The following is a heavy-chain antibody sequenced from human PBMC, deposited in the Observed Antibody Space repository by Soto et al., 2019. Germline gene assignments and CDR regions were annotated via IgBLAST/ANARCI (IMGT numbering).Heavy chain of an antibody. J-gene: IGHJ6*02. CDR3: AREDIVVVPAAQPGYYYYGMDV. CDR2: ISSSSSTI. V-gene: IGHV3-48*01. CDR1: GLTFSSYS. D-gene: IGHD2-2*01. Sequence: GGSLRLSCAASGLTFSSYSMNWVRQAPGKGLEWVSYISSSSSTIYYADSVKGRFTISRDNAKNSLYLQMNSLRAEDTAVYYCAREDIVVVPAAQPGYYYYGMDVWGQGTTVTVSS.